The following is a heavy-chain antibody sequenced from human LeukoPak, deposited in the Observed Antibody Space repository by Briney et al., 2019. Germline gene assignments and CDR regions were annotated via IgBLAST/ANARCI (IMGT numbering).Heavy chain of an antibody. Sequence: SETLSLTCAVSGGSLSSSNWWSWVRQPPGKGLEGIGEIYHSGSTNYNPSLKSRVTISVDNSTNQFSLKLSSVTAADTAVYYCARVHNRNDGLGMDVWGKGTTVTVSS. CDR3: ARVHNRNDGLGMDV. V-gene: IGHV4-4*02. CDR2: IYHSGST. D-gene: IGHD1-1*01. CDR1: GGSLSSSNW. J-gene: IGHJ6*04.